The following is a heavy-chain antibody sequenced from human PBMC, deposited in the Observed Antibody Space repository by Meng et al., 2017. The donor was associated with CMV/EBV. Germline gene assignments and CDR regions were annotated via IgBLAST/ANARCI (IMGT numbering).Heavy chain of an antibody. CDR1: GFTFGNYA. Sequence: LSCAASGFTFGNYARGWVRQAPGKGLGWVSGISGGGGGTYYADSVRGRFTISRGNSKNTLYLQMNSLRAEDTAIYYCAKREGRFFDYWGQGTLVTVSS. V-gene: IGHV3-23*01. J-gene: IGHJ4*02. CDR3: AKREGRFFDY. CDR2: ISGGGGGT.